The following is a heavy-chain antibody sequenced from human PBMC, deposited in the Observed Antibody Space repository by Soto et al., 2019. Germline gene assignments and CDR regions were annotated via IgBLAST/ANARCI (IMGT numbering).Heavy chain of an antibody. J-gene: IGHJ4*02. CDR3: AREPGV. V-gene: IGHV4-31*02. Sequence: RSWNRQHPGKGLEWIGYIYYIGSTYYNPSLKSRVTISVDTSKNQFSLKLSSVTAADTAVYYCAREPGVWGQGTLVTVSS. CDR2: IYYIGST. D-gene: IGHD3-10*01.